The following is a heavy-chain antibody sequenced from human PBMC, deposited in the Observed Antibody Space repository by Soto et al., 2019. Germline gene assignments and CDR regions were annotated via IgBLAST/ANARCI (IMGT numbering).Heavy chain of an antibody. CDR3: ARAVRGYSYGSGY. Sequence: QVQLQESGPGLVKPSQTLSLTCSVSGGSISSGGYYWSWIRQHPGNGLEWIGHIHNSGSTDYNPSLKSRVTISVDTSKNQFSLKLSSVTAADTAVYYCARAVRGYSYGSGYWGQGTLVTVSS. J-gene: IGHJ4*02. D-gene: IGHD5-18*01. CDR1: GGSISSGGYY. CDR2: IHNSGST. V-gene: IGHV4-31*02.